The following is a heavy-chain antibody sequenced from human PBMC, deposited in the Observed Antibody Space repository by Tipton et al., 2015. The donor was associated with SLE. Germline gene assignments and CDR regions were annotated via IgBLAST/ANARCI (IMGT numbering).Heavy chain of an antibody. D-gene: IGHD3-3*01. CDR1: GGSISSSSYY. V-gene: IGHV4-61*05. CDR2: IYYSGST. Sequence: TLSLTCTVSGGSISSSSYYWGWIRQPPGKGLEWIGYIYYSGSTKYNPSLKSRVTISVDTSKNQFSLKLSSVTAADTAVYYCARAHYDFWSALDYWGQGTLVTVSS. CDR3: ARAHYDFWSALDY. J-gene: IGHJ4*02.